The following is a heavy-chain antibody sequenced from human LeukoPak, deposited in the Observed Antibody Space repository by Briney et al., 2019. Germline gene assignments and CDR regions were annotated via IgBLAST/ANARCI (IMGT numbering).Heavy chain of an antibody. CDR3: ARISDTTRVTAAFDV. Sequence: SVKVSCKPSGGTFSTYDIHWVRQAPGQRLEWMGRIIPTGDIAEYAQNFQGRVTMTADKSTTTAYLEVRSLKSEDTALYYCARISDTTRVTAAFDVWGQGTMVTVSP. V-gene: IGHV1-69*04. CDR1: GGTFSTYD. J-gene: IGHJ3*01. D-gene: IGHD1-1*01. CDR2: IIPTGDIA.